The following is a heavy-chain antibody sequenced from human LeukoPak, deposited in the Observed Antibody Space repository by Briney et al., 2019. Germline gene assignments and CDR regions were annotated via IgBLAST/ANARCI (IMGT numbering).Heavy chain of an antibody. D-gene: IGHD6-13*01. V-gene: IGHV3-9*01. CDR3: ARDYGPFIGAAGTDY. CDR2: ISWNSGSI. Sequence: PGGSLRLSCAASGLNFNEHGMNWVRQVPGKGLEWVSGISWNSGSIGYADSVKGRFTISRDNAKNSLYLQMNSLRAEDTAVYYCARDYGPFIGAAGTDYWGQGTLVTVSS. J-gene: IGHJ4*02. CDR1: GLNFNEHG.